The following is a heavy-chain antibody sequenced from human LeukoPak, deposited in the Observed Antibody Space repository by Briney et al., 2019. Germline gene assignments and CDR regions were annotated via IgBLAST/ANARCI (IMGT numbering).Heavy chain of an antibody. J-gene: IGHJ4*02. Sequence: QPGRSLRLSCTASGFTFGDYAMSWFRQAPGKGLEWVGFIRSKAYGGTTEYAASVKGRFTISRDDSKSIAYLQMNSLKTEDTAVYYCTSYCSGGSCYSWGGYWGQGTLVTVSS. CDR2: IRSKAYGGTT. D-gene: IGHD2-15*01. V-gene: IGHV3-49*03. CDR1: GFTFGDYA. CDR3: TSYCSGGSCYSWGGY.